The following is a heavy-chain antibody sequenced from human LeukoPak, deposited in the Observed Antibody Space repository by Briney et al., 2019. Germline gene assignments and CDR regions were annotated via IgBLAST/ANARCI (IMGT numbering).Heavy chain of an antibody. CDR2: IYYSGST. D-gene: IGHD3-10*01. CDR1: GGSISSGDYY. V-gene: IGHV4-30-4*01. Sequence: PSQTLSLTCTVSGGSISSGDYYWSWIRQPPGKGLEWIGYIYYSGSTYYNPSLKSRVTISVDTSKNQFSLKLSSVTAADTAVYYCARGQFGEYNWFDPWGQGTLVTVSS. CDR3: ARGQFGEYNWFDP. J-gene: IGHJ5*02.